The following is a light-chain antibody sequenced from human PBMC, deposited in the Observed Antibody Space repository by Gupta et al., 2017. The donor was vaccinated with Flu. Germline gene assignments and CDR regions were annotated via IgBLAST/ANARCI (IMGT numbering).Light chain of an antibody. CDR1: QSVSSYS. CDR2: GPS. J-gene: IGKJ1*01. Sequence: ERAILSWRSSQSVSSYSLAWFQQKPGQAPRLLIYGPSSRATGIPDRFSGSGSGTDFTLIISILEPEDFAVYYCQQYGSSPRTFGQGTKVEIK. V-gene: IGKV3-20*01. CDR3: QQYGSSPRT.